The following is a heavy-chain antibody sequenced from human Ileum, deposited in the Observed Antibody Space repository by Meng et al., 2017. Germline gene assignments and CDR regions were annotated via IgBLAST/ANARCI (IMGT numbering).Heavy chain of an antibody. V-gene: IGHV4-4*02. CDR1: GTW. J-gene: IGHJ4*02. CDR3: ATSNDRDVYYLGY. CDR2: IFQSGRT. D-gene: IGHD3-22*01. Sequence: VQLQESGRRPGKPSGTLSLTCAVSGTWWSWVRHPPGKGLEWIGEIFQSGRTNYNPSLKGRVTISIDKSKGQISLQLSAVTAADTAVYSCATSNDRDVYYLGYWGQGTLVTVSS.